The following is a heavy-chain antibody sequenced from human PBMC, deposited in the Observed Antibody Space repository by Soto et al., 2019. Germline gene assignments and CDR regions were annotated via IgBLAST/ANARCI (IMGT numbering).Heavy chain of an antibody. Sequence: PGESLKISCKGSGYSFNSYCIGWVRQMPEKGLEWMGIIYPGDSDTRYGPSVQGQVTISADKSISTAYLQWSSLKASDTAMYYCARISGTLLGYCISTSCYAMDVWGQGTTVTVSS. D-gene: IGHD2-2*01. CDR1: GYSFNSYC. CDR2: IYPGDSDT. V-gene: IGHV5-51*01. J-gene: IGHJ6*02. CDR3: ARISGTLLGYCISTSCYAMDV.